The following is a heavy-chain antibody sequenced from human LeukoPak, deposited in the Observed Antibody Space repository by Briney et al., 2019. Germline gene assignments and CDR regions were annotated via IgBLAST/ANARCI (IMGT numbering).Heavy chain of an antibody. D-gene: IGHD1-20*01. J-gene: IGHJ4*02. V-gene: IGHV4-61*02. Sequence: SETLSLTCSVSGGSISSGSYYWSWIRQPAGKGLEWIGRIYNSGSTNYNPSLESRVAISVDTSKNQSSLKLSSVTATDTAVYYCARGTRGVTGAPSDFWGQGTLVTVSS. CDR2: IYNSGST. CDR1: GGSISSGSYY. CDR3: ARGTRGVTGAPSDF.